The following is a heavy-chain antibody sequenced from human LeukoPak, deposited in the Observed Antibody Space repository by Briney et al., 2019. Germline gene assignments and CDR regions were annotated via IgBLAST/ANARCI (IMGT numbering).Heavy chain of an antibody. CDR3: ARDDIVALFDY. V-gene: IGHV3-21*01. CDR2: ISSSSYI. J-gene: IGHJ4*02. D-gene: IGHD5-12*01. Sequence: GALRLSCAASGFTFSSYSMNWVRQAPGRGLEWVSSISSSSYIYYADSVKGRFTTSRDNAKNSLYLQMNSLRAEDTAVYYCARDDIVALFDYWGQGTLVTVSS. CDR1: GFTFSSYS.